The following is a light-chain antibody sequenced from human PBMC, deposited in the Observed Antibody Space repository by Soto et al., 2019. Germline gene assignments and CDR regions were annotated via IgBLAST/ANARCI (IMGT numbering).Light chain of an antibody. V-gene: IGKV1-9*01. CDR3: QQSHSSPLS. CDR1: QGISSY. Sequence: DIQLTQSPSFLSASVGDRVTITCRASQGISSYLAWYQQRPGKAPKLLIYDASTLQSGVPSRFSGSGSGTEFTLTISSLQPEDFAVYYCQQSHSSPLSFGGGTKVDIK. CDR2: DAS. J-gene: IGKJ4*01.